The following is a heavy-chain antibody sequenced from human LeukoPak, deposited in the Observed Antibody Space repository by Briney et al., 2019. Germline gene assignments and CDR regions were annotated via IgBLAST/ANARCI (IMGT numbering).Heavy chain of an antibody. V-gene: IGHV4-61*10. D-gene: IGHD5-18*01. CDR3: ARTTEGGYTYGYFYYYYMDV. CDR1: GGSISSDYYY. J-gene: IGHJ6*03. CDR2: VYNEGST. Sequence: SETLSLTCTVSGGSISSDYYYWNWIRQPAGKGLEWIGRVYNEGSTNYNPSLRSRLTISLDVSKNQFSLRLSSVTAADTAVYYCARTTEGGYTYGYFYYYYMDVWGKGTTVTISS.